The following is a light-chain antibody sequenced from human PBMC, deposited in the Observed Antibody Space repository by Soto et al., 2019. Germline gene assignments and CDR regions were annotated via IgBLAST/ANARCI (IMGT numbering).Light chain of an antibody. Sequence: LSLSPGERDNLSCRASQSVSSSYLAWYQQKSGQAPRLLIYGASARATGIPDRFSGGGSGAEYTLTISSLQSEDFAVYYCQQYDKWPRTFGQGTKVDIK. V-gene: IGKV3-15*01. J-gene: IGKJ1*01. CDR2: GAS. CDR1: QSVSSSY. CDR3: QQYDKWPRT.